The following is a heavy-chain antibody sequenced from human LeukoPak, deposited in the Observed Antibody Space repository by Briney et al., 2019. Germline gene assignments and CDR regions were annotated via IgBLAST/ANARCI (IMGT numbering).Heavy chain of an antibody. D-gene: IGHD1-14*01. J-gene: IGHJ4*02. Sequence: GGSLRLSCAASGFTFSSYNMNWVRQALGKGLEWVSYISSSSSTIYYADSVKGRFTISRDNAKNTLYLQMNSLRAEDAAVYYCARDGPGYYFDYWGQGTLVTVSS. CDR3: ARDGPGYYFDY. CDR2: ISSSSSTI. V-gene: IGHV3-48*01. CDR1: GFTFSSYN.